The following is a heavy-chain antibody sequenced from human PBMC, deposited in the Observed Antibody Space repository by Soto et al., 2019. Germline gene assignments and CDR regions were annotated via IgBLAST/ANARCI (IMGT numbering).Heavy chain of an antibody. CDR3: TTALGLTQIDHDDGWRSCRRFEY. V-gene: IGHV3-15*01. J-gene: IGHJ4*02. CDR2: LKDKSDGGAT. CDR1: GFTFSDAW. D-gene: IGHD3-16*02. Sequence: EVQLVESGGGLVKPGGALSLACAASGFTFSDAWMTWVRQAPGKGLEWSGRLKDKSDGGATDYAAPVKGRFSISRDDSTNTVYLHMNSLKPEDTALYDCTTALGLTQIDHDDGWRSCRRFEYWGQGTLVIVSS.